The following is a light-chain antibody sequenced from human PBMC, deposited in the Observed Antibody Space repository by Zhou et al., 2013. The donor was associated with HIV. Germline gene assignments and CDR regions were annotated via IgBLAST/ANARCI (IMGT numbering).Light chain of an antibody. V-gene: IGKV2-28*01. CDR3: MQGTHWPPYT. Sequence: IVLTQSPLSLSVTPGEPASISCRSSQSLLHSDGYNYLDWYVQKPGQSPQLLIYLGSNRASGVPDRFSGSGSGTDFTLKISRVEAEDVGVYYCMQGTHWPPYTFGQGTKLEIK. J-gene: IGKJ2*01. CDR2: LGS. CDR1: QSLLHSDGYNY.